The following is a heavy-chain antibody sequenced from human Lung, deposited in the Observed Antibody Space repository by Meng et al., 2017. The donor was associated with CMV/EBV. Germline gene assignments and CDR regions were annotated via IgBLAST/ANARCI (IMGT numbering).Heavy chain of an antibody. D-gene: IGHD1-26*01. V-gene: IGHV3-13*01. CDR2: IGSRGDT. J-gene: IGHJ6*02. Sequence: SCAASGFTLSRYDIHWARQATGKGLEWVSGIGSRGDTHYADSVKGRFTISRENAKNSVYLQVNSVRAGDTAVYYCGRKIPVSGMDVWGQGTTVTVSS. CDR3: GRKIPVSGMDV. CDR1: GFTLSRYD.